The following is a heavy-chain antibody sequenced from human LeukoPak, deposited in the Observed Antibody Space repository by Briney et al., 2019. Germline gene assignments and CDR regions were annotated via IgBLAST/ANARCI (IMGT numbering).Heavy chain of an antibody. V-gene: IGHV3-9*01. Sequence: GGSLRLSCAASGFTFDDYAMHWVRQAPGKGLEWVSGISWNSGSIGYADSVKGRFTISRDNAKNSLYLQMNSLRAEDTAVYYCARRRSSWENYYYMDVWGKGTTVTVSS. J-gene: IGHJ6*03. CDR1: GFTFDDYA. D-gene: IGHD6-13*01. CDR3: ARRRSSWENYYYMDV. CDR2: ISWNSGSI.